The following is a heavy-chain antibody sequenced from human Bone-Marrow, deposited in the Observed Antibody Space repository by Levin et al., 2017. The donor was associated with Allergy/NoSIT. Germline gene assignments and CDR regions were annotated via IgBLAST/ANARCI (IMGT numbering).Heavy chain of an antibody. CDR3: ARGGNYDSSGYYDWFDP. Sequence: ASVKVSCKASGGTFSSYAISWVRQAPGQGLEWMGGIIPIFGTANYAQKFQGRVTITADKSTSTAYMELSSLRSEDTAVYYCARGGNYDSSGYYDWFDPWGQGTLVTVSS. V-gene: IGHV1-69*06. CDR2: IIPIFGTA. J-gene: IGHJ5*02. D-gene: IGHD3-22*01. CDR1: GGTFSSYA.